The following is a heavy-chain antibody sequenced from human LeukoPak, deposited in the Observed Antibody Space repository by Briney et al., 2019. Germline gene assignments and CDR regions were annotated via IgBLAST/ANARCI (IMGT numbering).Heavy chain of an antibody. Sequence: GSLRLSCAASGFTFSSYAMSWVRQPPGKGLEWIGEINHSGNTKYNPSLKSRVTISVDTSKNQFSLKLSSVTAADTALYYCASLYYDILTGYHDYWGQGTLVSVSS. CDR2: INHSGNT. J-gene: IGHJ4*02. CDR1: GFTFSSYA. D-gene: IGHD3-9*01. CDR3: ASLYYDILTGYHDY. V-gene: IGHV4-34*01.